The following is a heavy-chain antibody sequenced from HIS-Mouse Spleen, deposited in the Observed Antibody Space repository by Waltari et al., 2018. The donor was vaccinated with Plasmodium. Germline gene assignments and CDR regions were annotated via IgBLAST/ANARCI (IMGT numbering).Heavy chain of an antibody. J-gene: IGHJ3*02. Sequence: QVQLQQWGAGLLKPSETLSLTCAVYGGSFSGYYWSWIRQPPGKGLEWIGEIKHSGSTNYNPSLRVRVTRSVDTSKNQFSLKLSYVTAADTAVYYCARAPIRDAFDIWGQGTMVTVSS. CDR2: IKHSGST. D-gene: IGHD3-9*01. CDR3: ARAPIRDAFDI. CDR1: GGSFSGYY. V-gene: IGHV4-34*01.